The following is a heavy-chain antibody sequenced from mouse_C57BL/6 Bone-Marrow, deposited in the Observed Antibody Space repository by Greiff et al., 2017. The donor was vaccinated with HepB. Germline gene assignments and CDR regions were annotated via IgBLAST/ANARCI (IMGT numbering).Heavy chain of an antibody. CDR1: GYTFTSYW. CDR2: IYPGSGST. D-gene: IGHD2-4*01. Sequence: QVQLQQPGAELVKPGASVKMSCKASGYTFTSYWITWVKQRPGQGLEWIGDIYPGSGSTNYNEKFKSKATLTVDTSSSTAYMQLSSLTSEDSAVYYCARKGNYDYEYYAMDYWGQRTSVTVSS. V-gene: IGHV1-55*01. J-gene: IGHJ4*01. CDR3: ARKGNYDYEYYAMDY.